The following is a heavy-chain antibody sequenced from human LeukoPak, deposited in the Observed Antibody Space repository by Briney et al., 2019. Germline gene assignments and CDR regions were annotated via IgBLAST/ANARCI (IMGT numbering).Heavy chain of an antibody. V-gene: IGHV3-23*01. CDR1: GFTFSSYA. Sequence: GGSLRLSCAASGFTFSSYAMSWVRQAPGKGLEWVSAISGSGGSTYYADSVKGRFTISRDNSKNTLYLQMNSLRAEDTAVYYCAKRNYGSGSSGAFDIWDQGTMVTVSS. J-gene: IGHJ3*02. D-gene: IGHD3-10*01. CDR2: ISGSGGST. CDR3: AKRNYGSGSSGAFDI.